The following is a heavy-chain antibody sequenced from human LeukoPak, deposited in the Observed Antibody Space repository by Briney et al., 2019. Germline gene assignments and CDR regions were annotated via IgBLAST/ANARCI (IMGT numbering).Heavy chain of an antibody. CDR2: ISVRGESI. CDR3: AKDSSGSYPYYYYGMDV. CDR1: GFIFRNYA. D-gene: IGHD1-26*01. J-gene: IGHJ6*02. V-gene: IGHV3-23*01. Sequence: TGGSLRLSCVASGFIFRNYAMAWVRQAPGKGLEWVSTISVRGESIYYADSVKGRFTISRDNSKNMLYLQMNSLRAEDTAVYYCAKDSSGSYPYYYYGMDVWGQGTTVTVSS.